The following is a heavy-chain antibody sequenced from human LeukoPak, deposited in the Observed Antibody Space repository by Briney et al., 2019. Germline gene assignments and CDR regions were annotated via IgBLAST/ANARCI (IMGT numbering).Heavy chain of an antibody. V-gene: IGHV3-30*02. CDR1: GFTFSSSA. CDR3: AKDGSWSCTD. D-gene: IGHD2-8*02. CDR2: IAHHGNNK. Sequence: PGGSLRLSCGASGFTFSSSAMHWARQGPGKGLEWVAYIAHHGNNKYYADSVKGRFTISRDNSKGSLYLQMNSLRADDTAVYYCAKDGSWSCTDWGQGTLVRVSS. J-gene: IGHJ4*02.